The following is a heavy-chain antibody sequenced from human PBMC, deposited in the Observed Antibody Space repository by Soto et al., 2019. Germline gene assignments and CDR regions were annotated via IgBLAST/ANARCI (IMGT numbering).Heavy chain of an antibody. J-gene: IGHJ4*02. Sequence: ASVKVSCKGSGNTFTYVYLHWVRQAPGQALEWMGWITPFNGNTKYAQKFQDRVTFTGDTSLNTAYLQWSSLKPSDTAMYYCARQGNGAEGFDYWGQGTLVTVSS. V-gene: IGHV1-45*02. D-gene: IGHD4-17*01. CDR3: ARQGNGAEGFDY. CDR1: GNTFTYVY. CDR2: ITPFNGNT.